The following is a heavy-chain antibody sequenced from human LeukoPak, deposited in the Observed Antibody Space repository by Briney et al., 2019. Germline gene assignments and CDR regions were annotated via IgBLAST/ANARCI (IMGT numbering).Heavy chain of an antibody. Sequence: SETLSLTCTVSGGSISSYYWSWIRQPPGKGLEWIGYIYYNGSTNYNPSLRSRVTISVDTSKNHFSLRLSSVTAADTAVYYCARGSKNYDFWSGYYPPPYYYMDVWGKGTSVTVSS. CDR3: ARGSKNYDFWSGYYPPPYYYMDV. CDR2: IYYNGST. CDR1: GGSISSYY. V-gene: IGHV4-59*01. J-gene: IGHJ6*03. D-gene: IGHD3-3*01.